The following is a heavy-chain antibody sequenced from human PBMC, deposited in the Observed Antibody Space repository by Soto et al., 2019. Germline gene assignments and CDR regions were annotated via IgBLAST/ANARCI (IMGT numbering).Heavy chain of an antibody. D-gene: IGHD3-9*01. V-gene: IGHV1-2*02. J-gene: IGHJ4*02. Sequence: ASVKVSCKASGYTFTGYYMHWVRQAPGQGLEWMGWINPNSGGTNYAQKFQGRVTMTRDTSISTAYMELSRLRSDDTAVYYCARIYAIILRFFDYWGQGTLVTAPQ. CDR1: GYTFTGYY. CDR3: ARIYAIILRFFDY. CDR2: INPNSGGT.